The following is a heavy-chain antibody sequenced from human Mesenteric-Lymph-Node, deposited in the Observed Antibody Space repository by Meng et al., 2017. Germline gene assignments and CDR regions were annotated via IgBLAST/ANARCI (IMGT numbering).Heavy chain of an antibody. CDR1: GGSFSNYV. CDR3: ATAYDSSGYLGWFDP. V-gene: IGHV1-69*06. CDR2: IIPLFGTP. Sequence: SVKVSCKASGGSFSNYVISWVRQAPGQGLEWMGGIIPLFGTPNYAPKFQGRVTIIADKSTSTAYMELSSLRSEDTAVYYCATAYDSSGYLGWFDPWGQGTLVTVSS. J-gene: IGHJ5*02. D-gene: IGHD3-22*01.